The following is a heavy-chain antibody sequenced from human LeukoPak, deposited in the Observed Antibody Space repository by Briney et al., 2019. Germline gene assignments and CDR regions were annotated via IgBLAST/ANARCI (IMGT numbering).Heavy chain of an antibody. CDR2: ISYSGST. CDR3: AREGAARTRYYFDY. V-gene: IGHV4-59*12. J-gene: IGHJ4*02. Sequence: SETLSLTCTVSGGSISSYYWSWIRQPPGKGLEWIGYISYSGSTKYNPSLKSRVTISLDTSKNQFSLKLSSVTAADTAVYYCAREGAARTRYYFDYWGQGTLVTVSS. CDR1: GGSISSYY. D-gene: IGHD6-6*01.